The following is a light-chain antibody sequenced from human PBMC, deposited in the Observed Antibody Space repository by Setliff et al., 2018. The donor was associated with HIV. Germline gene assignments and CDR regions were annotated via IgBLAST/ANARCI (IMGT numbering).Light chain of an antibody. J-gene: IGLJ1*01. CDR3: CSYAGTNILYV. CDR1: SSDVGGYNY. V-gene: IGLV2-23*01. Sequence: QSALTQPASVSGSPGQSITISCTGTSSDVGGYNYVSWYQQHPGKAPKLMIYEGTKRPSGVSNRFSGSKSGNTASLTISGLQAEDEADYYCCSYAGTNILYVFGTGTKVTVL. CDR2: EGT.